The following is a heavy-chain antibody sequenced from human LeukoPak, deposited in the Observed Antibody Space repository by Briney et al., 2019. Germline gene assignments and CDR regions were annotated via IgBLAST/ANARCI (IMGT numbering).Heavy chain of an antibody. V-gene: IGHV4-39*07. J-gene: IGHJ4*02. CDR1: GGSISSTSYY. Sequence: SETLSLTCTVSGGSISSTSYYWGWIRQPPGKGLEWIGSIYYSGSTYYNPSLKSRVTISVDTSKNQFSLKLSSVTAADTAVYYCARAPRYYDFWSGYYTSFDYWGQGTLVTVSS. D-gene: IGHD3-3*01. CDR3: ARAPRYYDFWSGYYTSFDY. CDR2: IYYSGST.